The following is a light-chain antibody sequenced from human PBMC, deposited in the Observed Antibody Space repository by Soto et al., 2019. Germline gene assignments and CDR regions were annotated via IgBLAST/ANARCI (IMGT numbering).Light chain of an antibody. CDR3: QQYVTSPWA. Sequence: EIVLTQSPGTLSLSPGERATLSCRASQSVSSSFLAWYQQKPGQAPRLLIYGASNRATGIPDRFSGSGSGTDFTLTISRLEPEDSAVYYCQQYVTSPWAFGQGTKVAIE. J-gene: IGKJ1*01. V-gene: IGKV3-20*01. CDR1: QSVSSSF. CDR2: GAS.